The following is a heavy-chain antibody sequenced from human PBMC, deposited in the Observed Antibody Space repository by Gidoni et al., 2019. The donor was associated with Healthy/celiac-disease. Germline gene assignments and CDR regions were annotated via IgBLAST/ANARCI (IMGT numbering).Heavy chain of an antibody. CDR2: IKQDGSEK. CDR3: ARSLDFWSGYYGDY. V-gene: IGHV3-7*01. J-gene: IGHJ4*02. D-gene: IGHD3-3*01. Sequence: EVQLVESGGGLVQPGGSLRLSCAASGFTFSSYWMSWVRQAPGKGLEWVANIKQDGSEKYYVDSVKGRFTISRDNAKNSLYLQMNSLRAEDTAVYYCARSLDFWSGYYGDYWGQGTLVTVSS. CDR1: GFTFSSYW.